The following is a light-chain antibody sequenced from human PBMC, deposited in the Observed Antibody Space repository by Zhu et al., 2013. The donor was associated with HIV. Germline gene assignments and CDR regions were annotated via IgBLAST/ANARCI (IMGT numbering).Light chain of an antibody. CDR2: AAS. CDR1: QSVGST. CDR3: HQYGSSPWT. Sequence: ETVMTQSPAMMSVSPGERATLSCRASQSVGSTLAWYQQKPGQAPRLLIYAASTRATGIPARFSGSGSGTEFTLTISSLQSEDFAVYYCHQYGSSPWTFGQGTKVDIK. J-gene: IGKJ1*01. V-gene: IGKV3-15*01.